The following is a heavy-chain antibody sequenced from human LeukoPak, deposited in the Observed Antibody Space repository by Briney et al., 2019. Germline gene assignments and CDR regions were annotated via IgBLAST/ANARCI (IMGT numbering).Heavy chain of an antibody. CDR1: GFTFSSYA. D-gene: IGHD3-22*01. J-gene: IGHJ4*02. CDR3: AKDAYYYDSSGYYLRSLDY. V-gene: IGHV3-23*01. CDR2: ISGSGGST. Sequence: GSLRLSCAASGFTFSSYAMSWVRQAPGKGLEWVSAISGSGGSTYYADSAKGRFTISRDNSKNTLYLQMNSLRAEDTAVYYCAKDAYYYDSSGYYLRSLDYWGQGTLVTVSS.